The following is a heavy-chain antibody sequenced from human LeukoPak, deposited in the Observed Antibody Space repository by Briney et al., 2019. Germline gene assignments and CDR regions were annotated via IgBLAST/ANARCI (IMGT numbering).Heavy chain of an antibody. V-gene: IGHV5-51*01. Sequence: GESLKISCKGSGYSFTSYWIGWVRQMPGKGLEWMGIIYPGDSDTRYSPSFQGQVTISADKSISTAYLQWSSLKASDTAMYYCARRREDSNGYYGWFDPWGQGTLVTVSS. CDR3: ARRREDSNGYYGWFDP. CDR1: GYSFTSYW. CDR2: IYPGDSDT. J-gene: IGHJ5*02. D-gene: IGHD3-22*01.